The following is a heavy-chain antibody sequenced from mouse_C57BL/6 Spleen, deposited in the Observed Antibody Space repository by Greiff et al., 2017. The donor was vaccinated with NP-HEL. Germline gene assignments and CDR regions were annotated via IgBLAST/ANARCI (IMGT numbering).Heavy chain of an antibody. CDR3: AREEGLLHAMDY. D-gene: IGHD2-3*01. CDR2: IYPGSGNT. Sequence: QVQLQQSGAELVRPGASVKLSCKASGYTFTDYYINWVKQRPGQGLEWIARIYPGSGNTYYNEKFKGKATLTAEKSSSTAYMQLSSLTSEDSAVYFCAREEGLLHAMDYWGQGTSVTVSS. V-gene: IGHV1-76*01. J-gene: IGHJ4*01. CDR1: GYTFTDYY.